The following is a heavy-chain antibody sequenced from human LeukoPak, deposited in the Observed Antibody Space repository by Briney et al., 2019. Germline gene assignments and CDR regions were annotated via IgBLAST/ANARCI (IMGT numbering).Heavy chain of an antibody. CDR2: IFHTGGT. V-gene: IGHV4-59*08. D-gene: IGHD4-17*01. CDR3: ARQPTSVTTFAFDI. Sequence: SSETLSLTCTVSGGSISSNYWSWLRQPPGKGLEWIGYIFHTGGTTYNPSLKSRVTISQDTSKNQFSLYLRSVTAADTAVYYCARQPTSVTTFAFDIWGQGTVVTVSS. J-gene: IGHJ3*02. CDR1: GGSISSNY.